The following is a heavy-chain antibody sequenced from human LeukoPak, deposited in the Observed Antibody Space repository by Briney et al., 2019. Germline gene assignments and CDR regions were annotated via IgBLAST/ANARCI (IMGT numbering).Heavy chain of an antibody. V-gene: IGHV1-2*02. D-gene: IGHD3-10*01. CDR2: INPNSGGT. J-gene: IGHJ6*02. CDR3: ARSGRAVDYYYGMDV. CDR1: GCTFTGYY. Sequence: GASVKVSCKASGCTFTGYYMHWVRQAPGQGLEWMGWINPNSGGTNYAQKFQGRVTMTRDTSISTAYMELSRLRSDDTAVYYCARSGRAVDYYYGMDVWGQGTTVTVSS.